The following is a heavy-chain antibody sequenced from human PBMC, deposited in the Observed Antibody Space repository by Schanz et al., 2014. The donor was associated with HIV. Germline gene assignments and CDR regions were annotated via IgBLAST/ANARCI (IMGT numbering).Heavy chain of an antibody. CDR1: GYTFSSYG. Sequence: QEQLVQSGPEVRRPGSSVKVSCKASGYTFSSYGISWVRQAPGQGLEWMGWISAYNGNTNYAQNLQGRVTMTTDTFTSTAYMELRSLRSDETAVYYCARDSTDYYDSSGYQYWGQGTLVTVSS. V-gene: IGHV1-18*04. CDR2: ISAYNGNT. J-gene: IGHJ4*02. CDR3: ARDSTDYYDSSGYQY. D-gene: IGHD3-22*01.